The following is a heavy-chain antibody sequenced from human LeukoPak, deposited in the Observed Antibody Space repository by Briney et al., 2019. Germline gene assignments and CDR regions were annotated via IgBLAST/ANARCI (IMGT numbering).Heavy chain of an antibody. J-gene: IGHJ6*02. CDR3: ARDQVRGVVNYYYYGMDV. D-gene: IGHD3-10*01. CDR2: INSDGSST. Sequence: GGSLRLSCAASGFTFSSYWMHWARQAPGKGLVWVSRINSDGSSTSYADSVKGRFTISRDNAKNTLYLQMNSLRAEDTAVYYCARDQVRGVVNYYYYGMDVWGQGATVTVSS. V-gene: IGHV3-74*01. CDR1: GFTFSSYW.